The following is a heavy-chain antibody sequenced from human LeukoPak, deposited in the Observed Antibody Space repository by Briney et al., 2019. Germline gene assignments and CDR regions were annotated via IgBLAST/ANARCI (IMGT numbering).Heavy chain of an antibody. J-gene: IGHJ4*02. CDR2: ISNNGGST. CDR1: GFTFSSYA. Sequence: PGGSLRLSCVASGFTFSSYAMHWVRQAPGKGLEYVSAISNNGGSTYYANSVKGRFTISRDNSKNTLSLQMGSLSAEDKAVYYCASGDSGSHLDYWGQGSLVTVSS. CDR3: ASGDSGSHLDY. D-gene: IGHD1-26*01. V-gene: IGHV3-64*01.